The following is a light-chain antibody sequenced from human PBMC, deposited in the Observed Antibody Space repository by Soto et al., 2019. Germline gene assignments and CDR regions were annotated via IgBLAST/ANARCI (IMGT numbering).Light chain of an antibody. CDR1: QSVSSN. CDR2: GAS. Sequence: ETVMTQSPATLSVSPGERATLSCRASQSVSSNLAWYQQKPGQAPRLLIYGASTRATGIPARFSGSGSGTEFTITISSLQSEDFAVYYCQQYNNWPPLTFGGGTKVEIK. CDR3: QQYNNWPPLT. J-gene: IGKJ4*01. V-gene: IGKV3-15*01.